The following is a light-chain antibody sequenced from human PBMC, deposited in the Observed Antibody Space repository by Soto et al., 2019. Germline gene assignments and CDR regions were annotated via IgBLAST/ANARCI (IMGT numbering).Light chain of an antibody. Sequence: EIVLTQSPGTLSLSPGERATLSCRASQSVSSSYLAWYQQKPGQAPRLLIYGASTRATGIPDRFSGSGSGTDFTLTISRLEPEDFAVYYCQQYDSSSTTFGGGTKVEIK. CDR1: QSVSSSY. CDR3: QQYDSSSTT. J-gene: IGKJ4*01. CDR2: GAS. V-gene: IGKV3-20*01.